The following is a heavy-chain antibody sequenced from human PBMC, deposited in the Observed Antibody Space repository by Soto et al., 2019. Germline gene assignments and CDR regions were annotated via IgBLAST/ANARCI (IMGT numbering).Heavy chain of an antibody. CDR3: ARHRSIDYGVFFGL. D-gene: IGHD4-17*01. J-gene: IGHJ4*02. CDR2: IYYSGST. CDR1: GGSISTYY. Sequence: SETLSLTCTVSGGSISTYYWSWIRQPPGKGLEWIGYIYYSGSTNYNPSLKSRVTISVDTSKNQFSLKLNSVTAADTAVYYCARHRSIDYGVFFGLWGQGTLVTVSS. V-gene: IGHV4-59*01.